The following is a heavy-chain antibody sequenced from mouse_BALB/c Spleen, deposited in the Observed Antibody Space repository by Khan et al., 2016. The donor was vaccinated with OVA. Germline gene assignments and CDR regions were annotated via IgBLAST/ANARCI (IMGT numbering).Heavy chain of an antibody. D-gene: IGHD2-1*01. CDR3: ARSYGNYLDY. V-gene: IGHV3-2*02. CDR1: GYSITSDYA. Sequence: EVQLQESGPGLVKPSQSLSLTCTVTGYSITSDYAWNWIRQFPGNKLEWMGYINYSGSTSYNPSLKSRISITRDTSKNQFFLQLNSVTTEDTARYFCARSYGNYLDYWGQGTTLTVSS. CDR2: INYSGST. J-gene: IGHJ2*01.